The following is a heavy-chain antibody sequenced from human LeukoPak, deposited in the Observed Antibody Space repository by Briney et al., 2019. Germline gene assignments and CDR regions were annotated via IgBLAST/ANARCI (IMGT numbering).Heavy chain of an antibody. Sequence: GGSLRLSCAASGFKFSSYWMSWVRQAPGKGLEWVANIKQDGSEKYYVNSVKGRFTISRDNAKNSLYLQMNSLRAEDTAVFYCARHTTFYYYYMDVWGKGTTVTVSS. CDR2: IKQDGSEK. J-gene: IGHJ6*03. D-gene: IGHD2/OR15-2a*01. V-gene: IGHV3-7*01. CDR1: GFKFSSYW. CDR3: ARHTTFYYYYMDV.